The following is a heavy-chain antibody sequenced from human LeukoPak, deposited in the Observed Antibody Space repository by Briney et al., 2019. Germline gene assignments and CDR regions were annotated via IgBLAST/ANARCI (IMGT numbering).Heavy chain of an antibody. V-gene: IGHV3-23*01. CDR2: ISGSGGST. Sequence: PGGSLRLSCAASGFTFSNYAMRWVRQAPEKGLEWVSAISGSGGSTSYADSVKGRFTISRDNSKNTLYLQMNSLRADDTAVYYCAKPHISGWFYFDSWGQGTLATVSS. CDR3: AKPHISGWFYFDS. J-gene: IGHJ4*02. D-gene: IGHD6-19*01. CDR1: GFTFSNYA.